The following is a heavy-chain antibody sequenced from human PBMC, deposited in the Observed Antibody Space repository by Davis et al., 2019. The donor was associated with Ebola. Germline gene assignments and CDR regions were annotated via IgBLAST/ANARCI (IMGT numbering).Heavy chain of an antibody. CDR1: GGSISSSNYY. D-gene: IGHD6-19*01. J-gene: IGHJ1*01. CDR2: IYYSRNT. Sequence: MPSETLSLTCTVSGGSISSSNYYWGWIRQPPGKGLEWIGSIYYSRNTHYNPSLKNRVTISVDTSKNQFSLKLSSVTAADMAVYYCARRYSSGWQGWYFQDWGQGTLVTVSS. CDR3: ARRYSSGWQGWYFQD. V-gene: IGHV4-39*01.